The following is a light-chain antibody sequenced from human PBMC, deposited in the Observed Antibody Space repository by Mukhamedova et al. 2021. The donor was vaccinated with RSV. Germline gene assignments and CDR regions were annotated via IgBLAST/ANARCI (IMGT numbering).Light chain of an antibody. J-gene: IGKJ1*01. V-gene: IGKV1-5*03. CDR2: KAS. Sequence: WYQRRVHGEAPKVLIYKASSLEDGVPSRFSGSGSGTEFTLTISSLQPDDFATYYCQQYNSFSWTFGQGTKVEIK. CDR3: QQYNSFSWT.